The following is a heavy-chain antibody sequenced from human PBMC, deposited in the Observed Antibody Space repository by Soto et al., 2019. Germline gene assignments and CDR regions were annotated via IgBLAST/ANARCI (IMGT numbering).Heavy chain of an antibody. CDR1: GFAFSSYW. V-gene: IGHV3-7*05. CDR2: VNADGSEK. J-gene: IGHJ5*02. CDR3: ARWAT. Sequence: EVQLVESGGDLVQPGGSLRLSCVASGFAFSSYWMSWVRQAPGKGPEWVGNVNADGSEKYYVDSVKGRFTIARDNTKNSLYLQMDSLRVEDTDVYYCARWATWGQGILVTVSS.